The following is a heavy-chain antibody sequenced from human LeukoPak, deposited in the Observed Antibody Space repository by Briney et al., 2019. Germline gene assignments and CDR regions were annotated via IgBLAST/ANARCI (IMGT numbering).Heavy chain of an antibody. Sequence: PGGSLRLSCAASGFTFSSYAMSWVRQAPGKGLEWASAISGSGGSTYYADSVKGRFTISRDNSKNTLYLQMNSLRAEDTAVYYCAKDTGYCSSTSCPNWFDPWGQGTLVTVSS. J-gene: IGHJ5*02. D-gene: IGHD2-2*01. CDR1: GFTFSSYA. V-gene: IGHV3-23*01. CDR2: ISGSGGST. CDR3: AKDTGYCSSTSCPNWFDP.